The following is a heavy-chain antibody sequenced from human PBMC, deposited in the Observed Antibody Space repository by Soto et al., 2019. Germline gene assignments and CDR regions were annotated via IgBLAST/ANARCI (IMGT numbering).Heavy chain of an antibody. D-gene: IGHD4-4*01. CDR2: INSDGSST. CDR3: ARDFFKRSYSNYVLVGY. Sequence: GGSLRLSCAASGFTFSSYWMHWVRQAPGKGLVWVSRINSDGSSTSYADSVKGRFTISRDNAKNTLYLQMDSLRAEDTAVYYCARDFFKRSYSNYVLVGYWGQGTLVTVSS. V-gene: IGHV3-74*01. CDR1: GFTFSSYW. J-gene: IGHJ4*02.